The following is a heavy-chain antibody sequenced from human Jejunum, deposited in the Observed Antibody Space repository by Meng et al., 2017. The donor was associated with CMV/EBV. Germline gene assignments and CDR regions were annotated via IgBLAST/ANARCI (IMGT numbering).Heavy chain of an antibody. CDR1: GESLGGYY. D-gene: IGHD6-19*01. CDR3: AKEVQWRGHWHFDV. Sequence: AVYGESLGGYYWSWIRQSPGKGLEWIGEISHNGNTNYNPSLKSRLTISLDTSKKQFSLNLNSVTAADTAIYYCAKEVQWRGHWHFDVWGRGTLVTVSS. J-gene: IGHJ2*01. CDR2: ISHNGNT. V-gene: IGHV4-34*01.